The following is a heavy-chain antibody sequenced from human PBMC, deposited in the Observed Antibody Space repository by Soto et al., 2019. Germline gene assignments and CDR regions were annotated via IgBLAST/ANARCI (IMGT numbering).Heavy chain of an antibody. V-gene: IGHV4-34*01. D-gene: IGHD7-27*01. Sequence: QVQLQQWGAGLLKPSETLSLTCAVYGGSFSGYYWSWIRQPPGKGLEWIGEINHSGSTNYNPSLNSRGTVSVDTAKNQFSLTLSSVTAADTAVYYCARGWGRISAHWGQGALGAVSS. J-gene: IGHJ4*02. CDR3: ARGWGRISAH. CDR1: GGSFSGYY. CDR2: INHSGST.